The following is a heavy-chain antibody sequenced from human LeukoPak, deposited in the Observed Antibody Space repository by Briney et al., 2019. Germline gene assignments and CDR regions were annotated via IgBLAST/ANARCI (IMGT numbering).Heavy chain of an antibody. CDR1: GGSIRSSNW. CDR3: ARTDGYSSGWPIFDI. Sequence: PSGTLSLTCAVSGGSIRSSNWWSWVRQPPGKGLEWIGEIYHSGSTNYNPSLKSRVTISVDKSKNQFPLKLSSVTAADTAVYYCARTDGYSSGWPIFDIWGQGTMVTVSS. D-gene: IGHD6-19*01. V-gene: IGHV4-4*02. J-gene: IGHJ3*02. CDR2: IYHSGST.